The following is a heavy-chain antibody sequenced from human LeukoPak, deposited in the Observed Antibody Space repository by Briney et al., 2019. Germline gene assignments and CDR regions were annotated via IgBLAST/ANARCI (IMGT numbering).Heavy chain of an antibody. CDR1: GFTVSSNY. D-gene: IGHD1-26*01. Sequence: PGGSLRLSCAASGFTVSSNYMTWVRQAPGKGPEWVSIIYSGGTTYYADSVKGRFTISRDNSKNTLYLQMNSLRAEDTAVYYCARVLVGATEAFYYYYGMDVWGQGTTVTVSS. V-gene: IGHV3-53*01. J-gene: IGHJ6*02. CDR2: IYSGGTT. CDR3: ARVLVGATEAFYYYYGMDV.